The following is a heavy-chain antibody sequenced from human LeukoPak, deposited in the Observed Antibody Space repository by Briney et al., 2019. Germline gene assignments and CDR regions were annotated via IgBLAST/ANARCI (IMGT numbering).Heavy chain of an antibody. V-gene: IGHV4-59*01. J-gene: IGHJ4*02. D-gene: IGHD3-3*01. CDR3: ARGDLGDFWSGYVY. CDR2: IYYSGST. CDR1: GGSISSYY. Sequence: SETLSLTCTVSGGSISSYYWSWIRQPPGKGLEWIGYIYYSGSTNYNPSLKSRVTISVDTSKNQFSLKLSSVTAADTAVYYCARGDLGDFWSGYVYWGQGTLVTVSS.